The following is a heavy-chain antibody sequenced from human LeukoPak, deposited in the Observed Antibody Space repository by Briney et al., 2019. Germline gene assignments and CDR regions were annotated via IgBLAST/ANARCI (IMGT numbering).Heavy chain of an antibody. CDR1: RFTFSDYS. D-gene: IGHD3-22*01. CDR3: AISSGQYYFDY. V-gene: IGHV3-21*01. Sequence: GGSLRLSCAASRFTFSDYSMNWVRQAPGKGLEWVSSISSSSSYIYYADSVKGRFTISRDNAKNSLYLQMNSLRAEDTAVYYCAISSGQYYFDYWGQGTLVTVSS. CDR2: ISSSSSYI. J-gene: IGHJ4*02.